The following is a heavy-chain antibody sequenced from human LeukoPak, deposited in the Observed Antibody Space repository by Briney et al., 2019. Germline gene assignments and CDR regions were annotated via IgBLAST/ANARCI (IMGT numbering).Heavy chain of an antibody. V-gene: IGHV4-59*01. J-gene: IGHJ6*03. CDR3: ARGYQFYYYMDV. CDR2: FYYSGSP. D-gene: IGHD2-2*01. Sequence: SETLSLTCTVSGGSLSSYYWSWIRQPPGKGLEWIGYFYYSGSPNYNPSLKSRVTISVDTSKNQFSLKLSSVTAADTAVYYCARGYQFYYYMDVWGKGTTVTISS. CDR1: GGSLSSYY.